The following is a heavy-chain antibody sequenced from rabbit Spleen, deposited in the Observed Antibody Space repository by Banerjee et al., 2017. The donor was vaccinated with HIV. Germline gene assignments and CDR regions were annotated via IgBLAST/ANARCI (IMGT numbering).Heavy chain of an antibody. CDR3: ARDLDGVIGWNFGW. Sequence: QSLEESGGGLVKPEASLTLTCKASGFSFNSGYDMCWVRQAPGKGLEWIACIYAGSSGNTYSATWAKGRFTISKTSPTTVTLQMTSLTAADTATYFCARDLDGVIGWNFGWWGPGTLVTVS. D-gene: IGHD1-1*01. CDR2: IYAGSSGNT. CDR1: GFSFNSGYD. V-gene: IGHV1S40*01. J-gene: IGHJ4*01.